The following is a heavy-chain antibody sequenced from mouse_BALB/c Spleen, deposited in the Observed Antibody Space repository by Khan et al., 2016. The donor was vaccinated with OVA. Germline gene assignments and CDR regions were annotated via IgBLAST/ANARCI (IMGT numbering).Heavy chain of an antibody. V-gene: IGHV9-2-1*01. D-gene: IGHD2-2*01. CDR3: ARRDYGYDWFAY. CDR2: INTETGEP. J-gene: IGHJ3*01. Sequence: QVRLQQSGPELKKPGETVKISCKASGYTFTDYSMHWVKQAPGKGLKWMGWINTETGEPTYADDFKGRFAFSLETSASTAFLQINNLKNEDTATYFCARRDYGYDWFAYWGQGTLVTVSA. CDR1: GYTFTDYS.